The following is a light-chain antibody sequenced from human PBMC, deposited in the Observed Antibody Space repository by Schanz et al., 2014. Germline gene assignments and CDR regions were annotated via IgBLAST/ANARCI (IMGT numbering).Light chain of an antibody. V-gene: IGKV3-20*01. CDR3: QQYGSAPRT. Sequence: EIVMTQSPATLSVSPGERATLSCRASQSVSSDLAWYQHKPGQARRLLIYDASSRATGIPDRFSGSGSGTDFTLTITRLEPEDFAVYYCQQYGSAPRTFGQGTKVEIK. J-gene: IGKJ1*01. CDR2: DAS. CDR1: QSVSSD.